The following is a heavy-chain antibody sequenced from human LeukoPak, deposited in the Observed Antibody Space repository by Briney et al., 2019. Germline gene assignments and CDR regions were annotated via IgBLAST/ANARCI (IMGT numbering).Heavy chain of an antibody. D-gene: IGHD1-1*01. CDR3: AKQSTGTAGYYFMDV. Sequence: GGSLRLSCAASGFTFSSYAMSWVRQAPGKGLEWVSTITGSGGSTYYADSVKGRFTISRDNSQNTPYLQVNSLRAEDTAIYYCAKQSTGTAGYYFMDVWGKGTTVTVSS. CDR2: ITGSGGST. J-gene: IGHJ6*03. CDR1: GFTFSSYA. V-gene: IGHV3-23*01.